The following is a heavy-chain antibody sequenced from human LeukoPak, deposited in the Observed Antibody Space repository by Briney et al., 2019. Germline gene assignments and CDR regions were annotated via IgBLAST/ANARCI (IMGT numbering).Heavy chain of an antibody. V-gene: IGHV4-38-2*02. D-gene: IGHD6-13*01. CDR3: SRDDGAAGGKALDY. Sequence: PSETLSLTCTVSGYSITSGSFWAWIRQPPGKGLEYLGIIYHRGGTHYNPSLKSRVTMSVETSNNQFFLNLTSVTAADTAVYFCSRDDGAAGGKALDYWGQGTLVTVSS. CDR1: GYSITSGSF. J-gene: IGHJ4*02. CDR2: IYHRGGT.